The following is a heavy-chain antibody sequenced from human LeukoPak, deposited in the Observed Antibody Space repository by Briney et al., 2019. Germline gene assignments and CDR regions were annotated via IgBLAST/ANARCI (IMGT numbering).Heavy chain of an antibody. Sequence: SETLSLTCAVPGGSISSGGYSWSWIRQPPGKGLEWIGYIFHTGSTYYNPSFKSRVTISMDTSKNQFSLKLTSVAAADTAVYYCARGDVGYFDYWGHGSLVTVSS. J-gene: IGHJ4*01. CDR1: GGSISSGGYS. V-gene: IGHV4-30-2*01. CDR2: IFHTGST. D-gene: IGHD1-26*01. CDR3: ARGDVGYFDY.